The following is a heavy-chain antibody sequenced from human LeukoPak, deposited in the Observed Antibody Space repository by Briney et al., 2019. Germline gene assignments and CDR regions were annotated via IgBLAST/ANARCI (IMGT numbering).Heavy chain of an antibody. D-gene: IGHD3-9*01. J-gene: IGHJ4*02. Sequence: ASVKVSCKASGYTFTDYYMHWVRQAPGQGLEWMGRINPNSGGTNYAQNFQGRVTMTRDNSISTAYMQMSRLRSDDTAVYYCGRVYYDMLTGYGPPCWGGEGTLVTVSS. CDR3: GRVYYDMLTGYGPPCW. V-gene: IGHV1-2*06. CDR2: INPNSGGT. CDR1: GYTFTDYY.